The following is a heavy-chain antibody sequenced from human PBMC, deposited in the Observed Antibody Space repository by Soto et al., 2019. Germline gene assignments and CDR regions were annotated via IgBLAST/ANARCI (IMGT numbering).Heavy chain of an antibody. Sequence: KPSETLSLTCTVSGGSISSYYWSWIRQPPGKGLEWIGYIYYSGSTNYNPSLKSRVTISVDTSKNQFSLKLSSVTAADTAVYYCARSXIVGAVAGRIYYYGMDVWGQGTTVTVSS. CDR2: IYYSGST. D-gene: IGHD6-19*01. CDR3: ARSXIVGAVAGRIYYYGMDV. V-gene: IGHV4-59*01. CDR1: GGSISSYY. J-gene: IGHJ6*02.